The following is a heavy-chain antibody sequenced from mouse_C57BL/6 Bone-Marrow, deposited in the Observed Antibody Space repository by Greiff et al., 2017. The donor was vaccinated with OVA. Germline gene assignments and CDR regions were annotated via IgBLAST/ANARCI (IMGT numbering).Heavy chain of an antibody. CDR3: ARDDGYFFEY. CDR1: GYTFTDHY. V-gene: IGHV1-76*01. J-gene: IGHJ2*01. CDR2: IYPGGGNT. D-gene: IGHD2-3*01. Sequence: VQLQQSGAEVVRPGASVKLSCKASGYTFTDHYINWVKQRPGQGLEWIARIYPGGGNTYYNEKFKGKATLTAEKSSNTAYMQLSSPTSEDSAVYFCARDDGYFFEYWGQGTTLTVSS.